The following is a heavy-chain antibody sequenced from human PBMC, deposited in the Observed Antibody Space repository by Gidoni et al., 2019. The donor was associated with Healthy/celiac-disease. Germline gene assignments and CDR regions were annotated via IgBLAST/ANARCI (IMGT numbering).Heavy chain of an antibody. Sequence: EVQLVQSGAEVKKPGESLRISCKGSGYSFTSYWISWVRQMPGKGLEWMGRIDPSDSYTNYSPSFQGHVTISADKSISTAYLQWSSLKASDTAMYYCARQRGYCSGGSCHGAFDIWGQGTMVTVSS. CDR2: IDPSDSYT. D-gene: IGHD2-15*01. CDR1: GYSFTSYW. V-gene: IGHV5-10-1*03. J-gene: IGHJ3*02. CDR3: ARQRGYCSGGSCHGAFDI.